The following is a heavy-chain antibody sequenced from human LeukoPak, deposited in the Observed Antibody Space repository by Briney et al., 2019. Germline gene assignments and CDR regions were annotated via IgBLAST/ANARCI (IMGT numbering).Heavy chain of an antibody. Sequence: SETLSLTCTVSGGSISGVYWSWIRQPPGKGLQYIGYIYYSGSTNYNPSLKSRLTISVDTSKNQFSLRLSSVTAADTAVYCCARHYYSSSDYFYFDYWGPGTLVTVSS. CDR3: ARHYYSSSDYFYFDY. V-gene: IGHV4-59*08. J-gene: IGHJ4*02. CDR2: IYYSGST. D-gene: IGHD3-22*01. CDR1: GGSISGVY.